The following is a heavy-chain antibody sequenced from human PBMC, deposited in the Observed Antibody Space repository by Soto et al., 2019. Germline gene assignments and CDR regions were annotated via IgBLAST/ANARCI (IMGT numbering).Heavy chain of an antibody. J-gene: IGHJ4*02. CDR3: ARGSPGYSYSFDY. Sequence: SETLSLTCTVSGGSISSGGYYWSWIRQHPGKGLEWIGYIYYSGSTYYNPSLKSRVTISVDTSKNQFSLKLSSVTAADTAVYYCARGSPGYSYSFDYWGRGTLVTVS. D-gene: IGHD5-18*01. V-gene: IGHV4-31*03. CDR1: GGSISSGGYY. CDR2: IYYSGST.